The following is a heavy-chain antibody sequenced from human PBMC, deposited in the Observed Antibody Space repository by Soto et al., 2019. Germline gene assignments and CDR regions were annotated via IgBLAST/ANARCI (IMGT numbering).Heavy chain of an antibody. V-gene: IGHV3-30-3*01. CDR3: ARVFNPRTMVRGVKDYFDY. D-gene: IGHD3-10*01. CDR1: GFTFSSYA. Sequence: GGSLRLSCAASGFTFSSYAMHWVRQAPGKGLEWVAVISYDGSNKYYADSVKGRFTISRDNSKNTLYLQMNSLRAEDTAVYYCARVFNPRTMVRGVKDYFDYWGQGTLVTVSS. J-gene: IGHJ4*02. CDR2: ISYDGSNK.